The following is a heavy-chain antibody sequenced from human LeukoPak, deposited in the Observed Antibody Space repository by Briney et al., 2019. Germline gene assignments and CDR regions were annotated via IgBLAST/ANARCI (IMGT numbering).Heavy chain of an antibody. CDR3: ARCCSSTSCYTKIAARPGYYYYGMDV. Sequence: PGGSLRLSCAASGFTFSSYSTNWVRQAPGKGLEWVSSISSSSSYIYYADSVKGRFTISRDNAKNSLYLQMNSLRAEDTAVYYCARCCSSTSCYTKIAARPGYYYYGMDVWGQGTTVTVSS. J-gene: IGHJ6*02. CDR2: ISSSSSYI. V-gene: IGHV3-21*01. D-gene: IGHD2-2*02. CDR1: GFTFSSYS.